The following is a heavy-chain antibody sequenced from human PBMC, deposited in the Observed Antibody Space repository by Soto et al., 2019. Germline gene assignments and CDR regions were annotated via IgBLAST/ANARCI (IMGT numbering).Heavy chain of an antibody. CDR3: ARDKITGLFDY. J-gene: IGHJ4*02. Sequence: QVRLQQWGAGLLKPSETLSLTCAVYGGPFSGYYWTWIRQPPGTGLEWIGEINHSGSTNYNPSLNSRVTIVVDTSKNQLSLKLTSVTGADTAVYYCARDKITGLFDYWGQGTLVSVSS. V-gene: IGHV4-34*01. D-gene: IGHD2-8*02. CDR1: GGPFSGYY. CDR2: INHSGST.